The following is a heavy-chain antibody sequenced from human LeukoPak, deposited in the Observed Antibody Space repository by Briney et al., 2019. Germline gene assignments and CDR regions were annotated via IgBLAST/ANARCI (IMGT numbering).Heavy chain of an antibody. Sequence: PGGSLRLSCAASGFTFSSYAMHWVRQAPCKGLEWVAVISYDGSNKYYADSVKGRFTISRDNSKNTLYLQMNSLRAEDTAVYYCAKDRWDSSGYYYFDYWGQGTLVTVSS. CDR3: AKDRWDSSGYYYFDY. V-gene: IGHV3-30-3*01. CDR2: ISYDGSNK. D-gene: IGHD3-22*01. CDR1: GFTFSSYA. J-gene: IGHJ4*02.